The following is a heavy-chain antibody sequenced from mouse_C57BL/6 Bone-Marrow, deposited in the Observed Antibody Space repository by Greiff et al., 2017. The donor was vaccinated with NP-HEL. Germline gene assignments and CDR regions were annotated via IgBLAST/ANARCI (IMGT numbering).Heavy chain of an antibody. D-gene: IGHD1-1*01. J-gene: IGHJ3*01. CDR1: GYSFTDYN. Sequence: EVQLQQSGPELVKPGASVKISCKASGYSFTDYNMNWVKQSNGKSLEWIGVLNPNYGTTSYNQKFKGKATLTVDQSSSTAYMQLNSLTSEDSAVYYCARSTSYYGSRAWFAYWGQGTLVTVSA. CDR2: LNPNYGTT. CDR3: ARSTSYYGSRAWFAY. V-gene: IGHV1-39*01.